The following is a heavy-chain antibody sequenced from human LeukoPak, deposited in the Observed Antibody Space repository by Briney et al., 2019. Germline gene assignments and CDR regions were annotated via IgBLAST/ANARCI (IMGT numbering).Heavy chain of an antibody. D-gene: IGHD3-10*01. CDR1: GFTVSSNY. Sequence: GGSLRLSCAASGFTVSSNYMSWVRQAPGKGLEWVSVIYSGGSTYYADSVKGRFTISRDNSKNTLYLQMNSLRAEDTAVYYCAKETYYYGSGSKGFDYWGQGTLVTVSS. J-gene: IGHJ4*02. V-gene: IGHV3-53*01. CDR3: AKETYYYGSGSKGFDY. CDR2: IYSGGST.